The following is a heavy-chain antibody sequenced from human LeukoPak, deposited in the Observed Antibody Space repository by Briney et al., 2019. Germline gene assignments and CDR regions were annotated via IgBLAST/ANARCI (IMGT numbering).Heavy chain of an antibody. CDR1: GYTLTGLF. D-gene: IGHD3-3*01. CDR3: ATAGLRFLEWLGYFDY. J-gene: IGHJ4*02. CDR2: FNPEDGET. Sequence: ASVKVSCKVSGYTLTGLFMHWVRQAPGKGLEWMGGFNPEDGETIYAQKFQGRVTMTGDTSTDTAYMELSSLRSEDTAVYYCATAGLRFLEWLGYFDYWGQGTLVTVSS. V-gene: IGHV1-24*01.